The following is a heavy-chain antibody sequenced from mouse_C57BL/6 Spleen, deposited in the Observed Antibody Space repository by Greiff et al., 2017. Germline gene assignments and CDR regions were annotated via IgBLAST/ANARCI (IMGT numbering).Heavy chain of an antibody. CDR3: APPFYDHERAMDY. CDR1: GYTFTSYD. CDR2: IYPRDGST. V-gene: IGHV1-85*01. Sequence: VQLQPSGPELVKPGASVKLSCKASGYTFTSYDINWVKQRPGQGLEWIGWIYPRDGSTKYNEKFKGKATLTVDTSSSTAYMELHSLTSEDSAVYFCAPPFYDHERAMDYWGKGTSVTVSS. J-gene: IGHJ4*01. D-gene: IGHD1-1*01.